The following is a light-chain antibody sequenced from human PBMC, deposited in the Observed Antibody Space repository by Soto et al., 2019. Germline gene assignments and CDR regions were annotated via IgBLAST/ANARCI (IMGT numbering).Light chain of an antibody. Sequence: AIRMTQSPSSFSASTGDRVTITCRASQGISSYLAWYQQKPGKAPKLLIYAAATLQRGAPSRFSASGSGTDFTLTISRLPSEDFATYYCQQYLSYPYTFGQGTKLEI. J-gene: IGKJ2*01. CDR3: QQYLSYPYT. CDR1: QGISSY. V-gene: IGKV1-8*01. CDR2: AAA.